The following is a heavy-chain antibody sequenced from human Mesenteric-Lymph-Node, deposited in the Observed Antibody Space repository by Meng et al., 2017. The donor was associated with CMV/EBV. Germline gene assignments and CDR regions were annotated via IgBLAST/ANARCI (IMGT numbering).Heavy chain of an antibody. Sequence: AASGFTFSSYALHWVRQAPGKGLEWVALIGYDGSKIYYADSVKGRFTISRDNSKKTLFLEMDSLTPQDTAMYYCARALGAYSNYFDSWGQGTLVTVSS. CDR2: IGYDGSKI. CDR1: GFTFSSYA. J-gene: IGHJ4*02. D-gene: IGHD4-11*01. V-gene: IGHV3-30*04. CDR3: ARALGAYSNYFDS.